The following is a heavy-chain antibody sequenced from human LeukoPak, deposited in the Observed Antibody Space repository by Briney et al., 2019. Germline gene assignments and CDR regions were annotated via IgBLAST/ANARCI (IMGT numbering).Heavy chain of an antibody. V-gene: IGHV1-46*01. CDR1: GYTFTSYY. CDR2: INPSGGST. CDR3: ARGSRYYYDSSGYYYEYFQH. D-gene: IGHD3-22*01. J-gene: IGHJ1*01. Sequence: ASVTVSCKASGYTFTSYYMHWVRQAPGQGLEWMGIINPSGGSTSYAQKFQGRVTMTRDTSTSTVYMELSSLRSEDTAVYYCARGSRYYYDSSGYYYEYFQHWGQGTLVTVSS.